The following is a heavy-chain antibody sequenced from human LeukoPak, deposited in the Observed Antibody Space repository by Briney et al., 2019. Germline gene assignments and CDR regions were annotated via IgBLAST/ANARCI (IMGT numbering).Heavy chain of an antibody. D-gene: IGHD4-17*01. V-gene: IGHV4-4*07. J-gene: IGHJ6*02. CDR2: SYTSGST. CDR1: GGSISSYY. CDR3: ARDTYGDYTAYYYYYGMDV. Sequence: SDTLSLTCTVSGGSISSYYCSWILQPAGTGLEWIGRSYTSGSTNYNPSLKSRVTMSVDTSKNQFSLKLSSVTAADTAVYYCARDTYGDYTAYYYYYGMDVWGQGTTVTVSS.